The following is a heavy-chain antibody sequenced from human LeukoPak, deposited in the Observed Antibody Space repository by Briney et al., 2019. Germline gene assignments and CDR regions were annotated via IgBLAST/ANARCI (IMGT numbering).Heavy chain of an antibody. CDR3: ARGPNYSNYDGLNWFDP. CDR2: MNPNSGNT. V-gene: IGHV1-8*02. Sequence: GSSVKVSCKASGGTFSSYAISWVRQATGQGLEWMGWMNPNSGNTGYAQKFQGRVTMTRNTSISTAYMELSSLRSEDTAVYYCARGPNYSNYDGLNWFDPWGQGTLVTVSS. CDR1: GGTFSSYA. J-gene: IGHJ5*02. D-gene: IGHD4-11*01.